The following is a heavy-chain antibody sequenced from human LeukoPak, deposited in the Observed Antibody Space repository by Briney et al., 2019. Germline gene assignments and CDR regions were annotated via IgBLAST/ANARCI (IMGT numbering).Heavy chain of an antibody. Sequence: GGSLRLSCAASRFTFSSYSMNWVRQAPGKGLEWVSSISSSGSYIYYADSVKGRFTISRDNAKNSLYLQMNSLRAEDTAVYYCAREDIVATMTFDYWGQGTLVTVSS. CDR3: AREDIVATMTFDY. CDR1: RFTFSSYS. D-gene: IGHD5-12*01. J-gene: IGHJ4*02. CDR2: ISSSGSYI. V-gene: IGHV3-21*01.